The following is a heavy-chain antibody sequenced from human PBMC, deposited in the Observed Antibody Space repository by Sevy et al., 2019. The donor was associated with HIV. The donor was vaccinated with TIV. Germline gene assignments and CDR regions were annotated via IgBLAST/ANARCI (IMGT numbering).Heavy chain of an antibody. CDR3: AGVSSIYYDRGYYYAMDV. V-gene: IGHV3-7*01. CDR1: RFTFSSYW. CDR2: INQDGGEK. Sequence: GGSLRLSCAASRFTFSSYWMSWVRQAPGKGLEWVANINQDGGEKYHMDSVKGRFTISRDNAKNSLYLQMISLRAEDSAVYFCAGVSSIYYDRGYYYAMDVWGQGTTVTVSS. J-gene: IGHJ6*02. D-gene: IGHD3-22*01.